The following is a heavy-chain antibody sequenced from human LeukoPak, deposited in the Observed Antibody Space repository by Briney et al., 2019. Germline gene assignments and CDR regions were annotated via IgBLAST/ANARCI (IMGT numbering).Heavy chain of an antibody. Sequence: PGGSLRLSCAASGFTFSSYSMNWVRQAPGKGLEWVSSISSSSSYIYYADSVKGRFTISRDNAKNSLYLQMNSLRAEDTAVYYCARWYDYGDYVSSYYYYMDVWGKGTTVTASS. CDR2: ISSSSSYI. J-gene: IGHJ6*03. CDR1: GFTFSSYS. CDR3: ARWYDYGDYVSSYYYYMDV. V-gene: IGHV3-21*01. D-gene: IGHD4-17*01.